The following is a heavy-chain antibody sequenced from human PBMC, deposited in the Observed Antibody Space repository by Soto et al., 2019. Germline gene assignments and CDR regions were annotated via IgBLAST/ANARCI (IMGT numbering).Heavy chain of an antibody. CDR2: VSYDVINK. CDR3: AKILQLGDYAYYYYGMDV. V-gene: IGHV3-30*18. D-gene: IGHD4-17*01. CDR1: GFTFSSFA. Sequence: SLRLSCAASGFTFSSFAMHWVRQAPGKGLEWLAIVSYDVINKYYADSVKGRFTISRDNSKNTLYLQMNSLRAEDTAVYYCAKILQLGDYAYYYYGMDVWGQGTTVTVS. J-gene: IGHJ6*02.